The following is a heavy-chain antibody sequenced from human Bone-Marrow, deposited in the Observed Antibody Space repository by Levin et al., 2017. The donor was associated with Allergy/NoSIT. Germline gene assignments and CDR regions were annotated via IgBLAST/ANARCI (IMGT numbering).Heavy chain of an antibody. V-gene: IGHV3-23*01. Sequence: SCVASGFSLNNYDMNWVRQAPGKGLEWVSRVSASGSATYYADSVKGRFIISRDNSKSTVYFHMNSLRVEDTAIYYCAGNWDWGQGTLVTVSS. CDR1: GFSLNNYD. CDR3: AGNWD. D-gene: IGHD7-27*01. J-gene: IGHJ4*02. CDR2: VSASGSAT.